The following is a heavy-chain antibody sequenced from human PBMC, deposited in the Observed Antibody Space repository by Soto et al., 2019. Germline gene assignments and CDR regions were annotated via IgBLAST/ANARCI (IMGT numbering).Heavy chain of an antibody. D-gene: IGHD2-15*01. CDR3: ARSGECSAAHCYLRGPFDY. J-gene: IGHJ4*02. CDR1: GFAFNTIA. Sequence: LRLSCAASGFAFNTIAMHWVRQAPGKGLERVADIWGDGSTEKYADSVKGRCTISRDNSKNRVYLQMNSQRAEDKAVYFCARSGECSAAHCYLRGPFDYWGQGSQVTVSS. CDR2: IWGDGSTE. V-gene: IGHV3-33*01.